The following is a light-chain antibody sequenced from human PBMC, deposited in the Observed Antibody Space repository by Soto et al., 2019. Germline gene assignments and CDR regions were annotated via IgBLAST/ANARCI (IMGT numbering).Light chain of an antibody. CDR3: ATYRSSSHVV. CDR1: SSDVGGYNY. J-gene: IGLJ2*01. CDR2: EVS. V-gene: IGLV2-14*01. Sequence: QSVLTQPASVSGSPGQSITISCTGTSSDVGGYNYVSWYQQHPGKAPKLMIYEVSNRPSGVSNRFSGSKSGNTASLTISGLQAEYEADYYCATYRSSSHVVFCGGTKLTVL.